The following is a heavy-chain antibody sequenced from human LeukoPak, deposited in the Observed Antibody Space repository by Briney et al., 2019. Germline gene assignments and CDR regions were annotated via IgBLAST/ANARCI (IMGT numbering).Heavy chain of an antibody. CDR1: GFGSSNSA. D-gene: IGHD2-21*02. V-gene: IGHV3-30*03. CDR2: ISDDGSNT. CDR3: ARSHIVEVTAGDY. Sequence: RPGRSLRLSCAASGFGSSNSAMHWVRQAPGKGLVWVALISDDGSNTIYADSVKGRFSISRDNSKNTVYLQMNTLRAEDTAVYYCARSHIVEVTAGDYWGQGTLVTVSS. J-gene: IGHJ4*02.